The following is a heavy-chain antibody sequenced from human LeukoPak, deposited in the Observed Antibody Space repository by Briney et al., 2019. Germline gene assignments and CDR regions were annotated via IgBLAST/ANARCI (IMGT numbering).Heavy chain of an antibody. D-gene: IGHD6-19*01. J-gene: IGHJ4*02. CDR3: ARRTAVAGPIDY. CDR1: GSIFTDHW. Sequence: GASLQISCQGSGSIFTDHWIGGGRQVPGKGREWMGIIYPGDSDTRYSPSFQGQVTISVDKSISTAYLQWSSLKASDTAMYFCARRTAVAGPIDYWGQGTLVTVSS. CDR2: IYPGDSDT. V-gene: IGHV5-51*01.